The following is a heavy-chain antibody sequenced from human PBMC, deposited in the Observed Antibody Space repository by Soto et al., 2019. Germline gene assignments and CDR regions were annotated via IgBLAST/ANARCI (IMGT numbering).Heavy chain of an antibody. V-gene: IGHV6-1*01. CDR1: WESFCINSSS. D-gene: IGHD1-1*01. CDR3: ERYNGRPGAFDI. CDR2: TYYRSKWYN. J-gene: IGHJ3*02. Sequence: PSQTLSLTCAISWESFCINSSSLNLIRHSPARGLYWLGRTYYRSKWYNDYAVSVKSRININPDTSKNQFSLQLNSVTPEDTAVYYCERYNGRPGAFDIWGQRTTVTV.